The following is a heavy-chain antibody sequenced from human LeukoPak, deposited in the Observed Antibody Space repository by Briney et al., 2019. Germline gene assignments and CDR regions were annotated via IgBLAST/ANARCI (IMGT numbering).Heavy chain of an antibody. CDR2: IYYSGST. Sequence: SETLPLTCTVSGGSISSSSYYWGWIRQPPGKGLEWIGSIYYSGSTYYNPSLKSRVTISVDTSKNQFSLKLSSVTAADTAVYYCARASGSYRLFDYWGQGTLVTVSS. V-gene: IGHV4-39*07. CDR3: ARASGSYRLFDY. D-gene: IGHD1-26*01. J-gene: IGHJ4*02. CDR1: GGSISSSSYY.